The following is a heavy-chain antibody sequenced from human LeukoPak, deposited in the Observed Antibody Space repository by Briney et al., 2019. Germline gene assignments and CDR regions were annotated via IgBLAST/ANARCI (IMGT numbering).Heavy chain of an antibody. CDR2: ISSSSGYI. Sequence: GGSLRLSCAASGFTFSSYSMNWVRQAPGKGLEWVSSISSSSGYIYYADSVKGRFTISRDNAKNSLYLQMNSLRAEDTAVYYCAKDYSKTSYYGSGTYYRPKWFDPWGQGTLVTVSS. CDR1: GFTFSSYS. D-gene: IGHD3-10*01. J-gene: IGHJ5*02. CDR3: AKDYSKTSYYGSGTYYRPKWFDP. V-gene: IGHV3-21*01.